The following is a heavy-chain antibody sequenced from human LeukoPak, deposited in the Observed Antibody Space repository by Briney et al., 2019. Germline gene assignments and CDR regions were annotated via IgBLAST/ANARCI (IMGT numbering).Heavy chain of an antibody. CDR1: GFTFSRFW. CDR2: IDQSGGRN. Sequence: GGSLRLSCAASGFTFSRFWMNWVRQAPGRGLEWVANIDQSGGRNNYVDSVKGRFTISRDNAKNSLFMQKSCLTADDTAVYFCARDVEGGTFDIWGQGTTVTVSS. J-gene: IGHJ3*02. CDR3: ARDVEGGTFDI. V-gene: IGHV3-7*05. D-gene: IGHD3-16*01.